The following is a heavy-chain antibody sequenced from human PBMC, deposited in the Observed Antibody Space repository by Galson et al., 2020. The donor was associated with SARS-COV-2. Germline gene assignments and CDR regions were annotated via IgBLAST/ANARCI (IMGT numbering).Heavy chain of an antibody. D-gene: IGHD1-26*01. CDR1: GYTLTELS. CDR2: FDPEDGET. V-gene: IGHV1-24*01. CDR3: AAGGWELPTIDY. J-gene: IGHJ4*02. Sequence: ASVKVSCKVSGYTLTELSMHWVRQAPGKGLEWMGGFDPEDGETIYAQKFQGRVTMTEDTSTDTAYMELSSLRSEDTAVYYCAAGGWELPTIDYWCQVTLFTVSS.